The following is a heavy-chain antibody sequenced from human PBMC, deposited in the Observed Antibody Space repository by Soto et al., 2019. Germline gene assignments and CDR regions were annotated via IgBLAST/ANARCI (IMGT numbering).Heavy chain of an antibody. Sequence: PGGSLRLSCAASGFTFSSYAMSWVRQAPGKGLEWVSAISGSGGSTYYADSVKGRFTISRDNSKNTLYLQMNSLRAEDTVVYYCATLLEYYGGTQFDYFDYWGQGTLVTVSS. D-gene: IGHD2-21*01. CDR2: ISGSGGST. CDR3: ATLLEYYGGTQFDYFDY. J-gene: IGHJ4*02. CDR1: GFTFSSYA. V-gene: IGHV3-23*01.